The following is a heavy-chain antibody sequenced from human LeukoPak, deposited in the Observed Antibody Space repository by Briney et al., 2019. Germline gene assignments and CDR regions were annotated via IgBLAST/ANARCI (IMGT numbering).Heavy chain of an antibody. Sequence: GGSLRLSCAASGFTFSSYAMSWVRQAPGKGLEWVSYISSSGSTIYYADSVKGRFTISRDNAKNSLYLQMNSLRAEDTAVYYCARDRGVTTVVPWGQGTLVTVSS. J-gene: IGHJ5*02. V-gene: IGHV3-48*04. CDR3: ARDRGVTTVVP. D-gene: IGHD4-11*01. CDR1: GFTFSSYA. CDR2: ISSSGSTI.